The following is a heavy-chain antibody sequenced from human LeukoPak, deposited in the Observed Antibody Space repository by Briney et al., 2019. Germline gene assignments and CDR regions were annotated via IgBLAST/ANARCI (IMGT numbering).Heavy chain of an antibody. D-gene: IGHD6-19*01. CDR3: ARDTYSGGWLMNASDI. V-gene: IGHV3-7*01. J-gene: IGHJ3*02. CDR1: GFTFSSYW. CDR2: IKQDGSEK. Sequence: GGSLRLTCAASGFTFSSYWMSWVRQAPGKGLEWVANIKQDGSEKYYVDSVKGRFTISRDNAKNSLYLQMNSLRAEDTAVYYCARDTYSGGWLMNASDIWGQGTMVTVSS.